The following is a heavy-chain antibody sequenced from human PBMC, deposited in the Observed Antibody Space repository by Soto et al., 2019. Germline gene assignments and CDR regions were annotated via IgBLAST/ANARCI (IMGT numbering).Heavy chain of an antibody. CDR2: ISAYNGNT. V-gene: IGHV1-18*01. Sequence: QVELVQSGAEVKKPGASVKVSCKASGYTFTSNGISWLRQAPGQGLEWRGWISAYNGNTNYAQKLQGRVTMTPDTSTSTAYMELGSLRSGDTAVYYCARVTYYYYGMDVWGQGTTVTVSS. CDR1: GYTFTSNG. CDR3: ARVTYYYYGMDV. J-gene: IGHJ6*02.